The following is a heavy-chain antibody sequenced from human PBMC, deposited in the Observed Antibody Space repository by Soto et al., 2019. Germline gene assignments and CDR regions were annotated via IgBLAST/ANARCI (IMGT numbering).Heavy chain of an antibody. D-gene: IGHD6-13*01. CDR2: ISAYNGNT. CDR3: ARDVEVIAAAGNWFDP. CDR1: GYTLTSYG. J-gene: IGHJ5*02. Sequence: ASVKVSCKASGYTLTSYGISWVRQAPGQGLEWMGWISAYNGNTNYAQKLQGRVTMTTDTSTSTAYMELRSLRSDDTAVYYCARDVEVIAAAGNWFDPWGQGTLVTVSS. V-gene: IGHV1-18*01.